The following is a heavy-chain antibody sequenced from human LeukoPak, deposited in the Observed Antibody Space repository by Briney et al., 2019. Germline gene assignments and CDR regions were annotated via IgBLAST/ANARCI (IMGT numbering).Heavy chain of an antibody. Sequence: SETLSLTCTVSGGSISSYYWSWIRQPPGKGLEWIGSISYSGSTYYNPSLKSRVTISVDTSKNQFSLKLSSVTAADTAVYYCARDAGGGIVVVPAAVQVGGVFDYWGQGTLVTVSS. D-gene: IGHD2-2*01. CDR1: GGSISSYY. V-gene: IGHV4-59*12. J-gene: IGHJ4*02. CDR3: ARDAGGGIVVVPAAVQVGGVFDY. CDR2: ISYSGST.